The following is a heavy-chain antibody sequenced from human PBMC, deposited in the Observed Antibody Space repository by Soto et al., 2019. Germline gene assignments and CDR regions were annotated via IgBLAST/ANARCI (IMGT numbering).Heavy chain of an antibody. CDR1: GYTFAANY. V-gene: IGHV1-2*02. CDR3: ARWTSRACYDS. CDR2: INPKSDET. Sequence: QVQLVQSGSEVKKPGASVRVSCRTSGYTFAANYIHWVRQAPGKGLEWMGWINPKSDETKFSQKFQGRVALTKDTTSNTVHLDVANLRSEDTAVYYCARWTSRACYDSWGQGTLITASS. D-gene: IGHD3-16*01. J-gene: IGHJ4*02.